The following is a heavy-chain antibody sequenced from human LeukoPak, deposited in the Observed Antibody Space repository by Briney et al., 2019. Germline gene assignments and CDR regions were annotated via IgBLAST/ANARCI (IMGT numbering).Heavy chain of an antibody. CDR3: ARLESWITMTG. Sequence: SETLSLTCTVSGGSISSSSYYRGWIRQPPGKGLEWIGSIYYSGSTYYNPSLKSRVTISVDTSKNQFSLKLSSVTAADTAVYYCARLESWITMTGWGQGTLVTVSS. CDR2: IYYSGST. V-gene: IGHV4-39*01. D-gene: IGHD3-22*01. J-gene: IGHJ4*02. CDR1: GGSISSSSYY.